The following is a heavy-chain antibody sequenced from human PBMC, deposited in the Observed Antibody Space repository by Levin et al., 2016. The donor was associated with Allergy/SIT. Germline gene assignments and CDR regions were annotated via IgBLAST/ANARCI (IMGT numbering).Heavy chain of an antibody. CDR2: INPNSGGT. J-gene: IGHJ3*02. CDR3: AREHSSSWYRGNAFDI. Sequence: WVRQAPGQGLEWMGWINPNSGGTNYAQKFQGWVTMTRDTSISTAYMELSRLRSDDTAVYYCAREHSSSWYRGNAFDIWGQGTMVTVSS. V-gene: IGHV1-2*04. D-gene: IGHD6-13*01.